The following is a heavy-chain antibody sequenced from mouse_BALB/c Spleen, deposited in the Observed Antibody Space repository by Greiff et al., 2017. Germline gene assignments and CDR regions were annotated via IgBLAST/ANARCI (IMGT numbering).Heavy chain of an antibody. CDR1: GFSLTSYG. Sequence: VKLMESGPGLVAPSQSLSITCTVSGFSLTSYGVHWVRQPPGKGLEWLGVIWAGGSTNYNSALMSRLSISKDNSKGQVFLKMDSLQTDDTAMYYCARDRCGYEGPYAYWGQGTLVTVSA. CDR2: IWAGGST. V-gene: IGHV2-9*02. J-gene: IGHJ3*01. CDR3: ARDRCGYEGPYAY. D-gene: IGHD2-2*01.